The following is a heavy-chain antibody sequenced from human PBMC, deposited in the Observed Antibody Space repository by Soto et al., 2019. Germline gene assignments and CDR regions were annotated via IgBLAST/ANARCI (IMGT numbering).Heavy chain of an antibody. D-gene: IGHD1-26*01. J-gene: IGHJ4*02. CDR2: ISGSGGNT. V-gene: IGHV3-23*01. CDR1: GFTFSSYA. CDR3: AKGFIVGATTPESDY. Sequence: EVQLLESGGTLVQPGGSLRLSCVASGFTFSSYAMSWVRQAPGKGLEWVSAISGSGGNTYYADSVKGRFTISRDNSKNTLYLQMNSLRAEDTAVYYCAKGFIVGATTPESDYWGQGTLVTVSS.